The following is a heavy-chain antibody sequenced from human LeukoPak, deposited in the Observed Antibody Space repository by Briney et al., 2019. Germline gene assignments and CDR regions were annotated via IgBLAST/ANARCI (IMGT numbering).Heavy chain of an antibody. CDR2: IYYSGST. CDR1: GGSISSYY. Sequence: PSETLSLTCTVSGGSISSYYWSWIRQPPGKGLEWIGYIYYSGSTNYNPSLKSRVTISVDTSKNQFSLKLSSVTAADTAVYYCARVVVAAPYGMDVWGQGTTVTVSS. D-gene: IGHD2-15*01. CDR3: ARVVVAAPYGMDV. V-gene: IGHV4-59*08. J-gene: IGHJ6*02.